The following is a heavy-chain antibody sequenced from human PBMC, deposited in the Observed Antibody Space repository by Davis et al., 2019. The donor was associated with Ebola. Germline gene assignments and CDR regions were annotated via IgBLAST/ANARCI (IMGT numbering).Heavy chain of an antibody. J-gene: IGHJ4*02. Sequence: SVKGRFTISRDNAKNSLYLQMNSLRAEDTAVYYCARDGGYSSSIFDYWGQGTLVTVSS. CDR3: ARDGGYSSSIFDY. V-gene: IGHV3-21*01. D-gene: IGHD6-6*01.